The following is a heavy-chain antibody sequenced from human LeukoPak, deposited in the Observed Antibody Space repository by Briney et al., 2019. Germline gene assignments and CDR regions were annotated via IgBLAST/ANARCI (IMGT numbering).Heavy chain of an antibody. D-gene: IGHD3-10*01. CDR3: TRTVGSYFDY. J-gene: IGHJ4*02. V-gene: IGHV1-46*01. CDR1: GYTFTSHY. Sequence: ASVKVSCKASGYTFTSHYIHWVRPAPGQGLEWMGVIIPSGGSAIYAQKFQDRATLTMDMSTTTVYMELSSLRSDDTAMYYCTRTVGSYFDYWGQGTLVTVSS. CDR2: IIPSGGSA.